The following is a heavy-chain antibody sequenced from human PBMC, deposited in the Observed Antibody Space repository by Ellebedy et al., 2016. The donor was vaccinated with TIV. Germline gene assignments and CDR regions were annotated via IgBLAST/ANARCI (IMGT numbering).Heavy chain of an antibody. J-gene: IGHJ5*02. CDR2: VSGRGGST. V-gene: IGHV3-23*01. Sequence: PGGSLRLSCAASEFTFSSFAMSWVRQAPGKGLEWVSTVSGRGGSTYYADSVKGRFTISRDNSKNTLYLQMNSLRAEDTAIYYCARGPEGGRFDPWGQGTLVTVSS. CDR1: EFTFSSFA. CDR3: ARGPEGGRFDP. D-gene: IGHD3-16*01.